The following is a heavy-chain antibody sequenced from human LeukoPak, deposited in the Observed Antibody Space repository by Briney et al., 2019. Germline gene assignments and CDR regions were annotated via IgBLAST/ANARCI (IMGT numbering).Heavy chain of an antibody. CDR3: ARRTFMFGGVMVIGDYYRDV. J-gene: IGHJ6*03. V-gene: IGHV4-39*01. Sequence: PSETLSLTCTVSGGSISSSSYYWGWIRQPPGKGLEWIGSIYYSGSTYYNPSLKSRVTISVDTSKNQFSLKLSSVTAADTAVYYWARRTFMFGGVMVIGDYYRDVWGKGTTVTVSS. CDR1: GGSISSSSYY. D-gene: IGHD3-16*01. CDR2: IYYSGST.